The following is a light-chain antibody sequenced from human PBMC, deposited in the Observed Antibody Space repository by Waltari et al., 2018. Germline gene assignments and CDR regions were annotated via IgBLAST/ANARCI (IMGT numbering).Light chain of an antibody. CDR3: QQYNNWLGT. CDR1: QSVSSN. J-gene: IGKJ1*01. Sequence: EIVMTQSPATLSVSPGERATLSCRASQSVSSNLAWYQQKPGQAPRPLIYGASTRATGIPARFSGSGSGTEFTLTISSLQSEDFAVYYCQQYNNWLGTFGQGTKVEIK. V-gene: IGKV3-15*01. CDR2: GAS.